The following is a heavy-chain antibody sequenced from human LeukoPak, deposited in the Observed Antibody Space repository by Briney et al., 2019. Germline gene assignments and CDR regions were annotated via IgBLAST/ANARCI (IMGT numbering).Heavy chain of an antibody. Sequence: SETLSLTCTVSNYSISTNYYWSWIRQPPGKGLEWIGYIYYSGSTNYNPSLKSRVTISVGTSKNQFSLKLSSVTAADTAVYYCARDVGDCSGGSCYSWFDPWGQGTLVTVSS. CDR3: ARDVGDCSGGSCYSWFDP. CDR1: NYSISTNYY. J-gene: IGHJ5*02. CDR2: IYYSGST. D-gene: IGHD2-15*01. V-gene: IGHV4-59*08.